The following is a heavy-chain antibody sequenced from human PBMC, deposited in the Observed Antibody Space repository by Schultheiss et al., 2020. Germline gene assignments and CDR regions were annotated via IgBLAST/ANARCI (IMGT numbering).Heavy chain of an antibody. D-gene: IGHD1-26*01. V-gene: IGHV4-61*08. CDR3: ARVGQTLGYFDY. Sequence: SETLSLTCTVSGGSISSGGYYWSWIRQHPGKGLEWIGYIYYSGSTNYNPSLKSRVTISVDTSKNQFSLKLSSVTAADTAVYYCARVGQTLGYFDYWGQGTLVNVSS. CDR1: GGSISSGGYY. J-gene: IGHJ4*02. CDR2: IYYSGST.